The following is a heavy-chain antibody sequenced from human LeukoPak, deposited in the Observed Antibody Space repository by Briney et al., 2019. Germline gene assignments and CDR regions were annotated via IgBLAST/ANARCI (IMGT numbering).Heavy chain of an antibody. V-gene: IGHV3-23*01. CDR3: AKRAETGTGPYYYDY. Sequence: QPGGSLRLSCAASGYTFSSFAMSWVRQTPGKGLEWVSGISASGGGTYYADSVKGRFTISRDNPKNTLHLLMNSLRAEDTAVYYCAKRAETGTGPYYYDYWGQGTLVTVSS. CDR2: ISASGGGT. D-gene: IGHD1-1*01. J-gene: IGHJ4*02. CDR1: GYTFSSFA.